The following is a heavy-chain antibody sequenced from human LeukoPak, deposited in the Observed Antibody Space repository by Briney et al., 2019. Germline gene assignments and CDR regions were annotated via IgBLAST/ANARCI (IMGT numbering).Heavy chain of an antibody. CDR2: SSSSSSTI. Sequence: PGGSLRLSCAASGFTFSSYSMNWVRQAPGRGLEWVSYSSSSSSTIYYADSVKGRFTISRDNAKNSLYLQMNSLRDEDTAVYYCATYRGMTTVTTFRPFDYWGQGTLVTVSS. V-gene: IGHV3-48*02. CDR3: ATYRGMTTVTTFRPFDY. CDR1: GFTFSSYS. D-gene: IGHD4-17*01. J-gene: IGHJ4*02.